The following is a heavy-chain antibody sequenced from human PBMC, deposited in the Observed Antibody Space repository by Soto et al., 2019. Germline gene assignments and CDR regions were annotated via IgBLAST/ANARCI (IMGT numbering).Heavy chain of an antibody. J-gene: IGHJ6*02. CDR3: ARDVDVLLWFGELQGYHYGMDV. V-gene: IGHV1-18*01. CDR1: GYTFTSYG. CDR2: ISAYNGNT. D-gene: IGHD3-10*01. Sequence: ASVKVSCKASGYTFTSYGISWVRQAPGQGLEWMGWISAYNGNTNYAQKLQGRVTMTTDTSTSTAYMELRSLRSDDTAVYYCARDVDVLLWFGELQGYHYGMDVWGQGTTVTVSS.